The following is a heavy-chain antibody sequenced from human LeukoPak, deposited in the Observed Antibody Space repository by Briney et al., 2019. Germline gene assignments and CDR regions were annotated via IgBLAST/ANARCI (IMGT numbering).Heavy chain of an antibody. CDR1: GLTFKNYA. CDR2: IWFDGTEK. V-gene: IGHV3-33*01. D-gene: IGHD3-22*01. J-gene: IGHJ4*02. Sequence: GTSLRLSCAASGLTFKNYAMHWVRQAPGGRLEWVAVIWFDGTEKYYAASVMGRFTISRDSSENTLYLQMNGLRTEDTAVYYCARVNGPNSGHYYTLALWGQGTPVTVSS. CDR3: ARVNGPNSGHYYTLAL.